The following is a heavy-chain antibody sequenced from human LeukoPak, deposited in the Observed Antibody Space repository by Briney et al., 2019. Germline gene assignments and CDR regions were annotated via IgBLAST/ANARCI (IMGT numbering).Heavy chain of an antibody. CDR2: IYYSGST. D-gene: IGHD3-22*01. CDR3: ARERSGYYDSSGYSSWVYFDY. Sequence: SQTLSLTCTVSGGSISSGGYYWSWIRQHPGKGLEWIGYIYYSGSTYYNPSLKSRVTISVDTSKNQFSPKLSSVTAADTAVYYCARERSGYYDSSGYSSWVYFDYWGQGTLVTVSS. J-gene: IGHJ4*02. CDR1: GGSISSGGYY. V-gene: IGHV4-31*03.